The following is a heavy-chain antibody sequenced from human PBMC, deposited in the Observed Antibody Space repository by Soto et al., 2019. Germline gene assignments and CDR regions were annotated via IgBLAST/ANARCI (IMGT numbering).Heavy chain of an antibody. J-gene: IGHJ6*03. CDR2: INWNGGST. CDR1: GFTVSSNY. D-gene: IGHD3-3*01. V-gene: IGHV3-20*01. Sequence: GGSLRLSCAASGFTVSSNYMSWVRQAPGKGLEWVSGINWNGGSTGYADTVKGRFTISRDNAKNSLYLQMNSLRAEDTALYHCARGRYDFWSGLPSKNYYYYMDVWGKGTTVTVSS. CDR3: ARGRYDFWSGLPSKNYYYYMDV.